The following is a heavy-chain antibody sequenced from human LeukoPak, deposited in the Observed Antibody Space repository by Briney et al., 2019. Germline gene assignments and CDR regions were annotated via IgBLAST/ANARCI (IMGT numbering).Heavy chain of an antibody. D-gene: IGHD3-10*01. Sequence: GGSLRLSCAASGFTFSSYWMHWVRQAPGKGLVWVSRINSDGSSTSYADSVKGRFTISRDNAKNTLYLQMNSLRAEDTAVYYCAREVAYYYGSGSYAYFDYWGQGTLVTVSS. CDR2: INSDGSST. CDR3: AREVAYYYGSGSYAYFDY. V-gene: IGHV3-74*01. CDR1: GFTFSSYW. J-gene: IGHJ4*02.